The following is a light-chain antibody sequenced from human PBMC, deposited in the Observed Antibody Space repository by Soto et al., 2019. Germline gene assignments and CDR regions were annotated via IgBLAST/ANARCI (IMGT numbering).Light chain of an antibody. V-gene: IGKV1-5*01. CDR2: DAS. Sequence: IQMTQSPSTLSASVGDRVTITCRGSQSISSWLAWYQQKPGKAPKLLIYDASSLESGVPSRFSGSGSGTEFTLTISSLQPDDFATYSCQQYNSYSKTFGQGTKVDIK. J-gene: IGKJ1*01. CDR1: QSISSW. CDR3: QQYNSYSKT.